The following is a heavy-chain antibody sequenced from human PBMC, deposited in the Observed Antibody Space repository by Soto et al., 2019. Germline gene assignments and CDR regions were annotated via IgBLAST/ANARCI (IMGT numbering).Heavy chain of an antibody. Sequence: QVQLVQSGAEVKKPGASVKVSCKASRYTFTSYDINWVRQATGQGLEWMGWLNLNSGNTGYAQKFQGRVTMTRNSSISTAYMELSSLRSEDTAVYYCARAVHYYYDSSGYYYGVFYFDYWGQGTLVTVSS. CDR3: ARAVHYYYDSSGYYYGVFYFDY. J-gene: IGHJ4*02. D-gene: IGHD3-22*01. CDR1: RYTFTSYD. V-gene: IGHV1-8*01. CDR2: LNLNSGNT.